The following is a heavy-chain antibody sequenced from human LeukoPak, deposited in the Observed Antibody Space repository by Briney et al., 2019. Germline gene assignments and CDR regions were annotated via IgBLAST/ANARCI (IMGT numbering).Heavy chain of an antibody. V-gene: IGHV5-51*01. J-gene: IGHJ4*02. CDR2: IYPSDSDT. CDR3: ARRHSYCTSSSCYLYLDT. CDR1: GYSFATYW. Sequence: GESPKISCNGSGYSFATYWIAWVRQMPGKGLEWMGDIYPSDSDTKYSLSFQGQVTISADTSLSTAYLQWSSLQSSDSAIYFCARRHSYCTSSSCYLYLDTWGQGTLVTVSS. D-gene: IGHD2-2*01.